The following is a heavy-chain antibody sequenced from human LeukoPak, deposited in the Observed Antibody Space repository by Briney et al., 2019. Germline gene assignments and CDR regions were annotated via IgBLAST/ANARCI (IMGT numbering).Heavy chain of an antibody. J-gene: IGHJ4*02. CDR3: ARGGANWGATDY. CDR1: GGSISSYC. CDR2: IYYSGST. D-gene: IGHD7-27*01. V-gene: IGHV4-59*01. Sequence: PSETLSLTCTVSGGSISSYCWSWIRQPPGKGLEWIGYIYYSGSTNYNPSLKSRVTISVDTSKNQFSLKLSSVTAADTAVYYCARGGANWGATDYWGQGTLVTVSS.